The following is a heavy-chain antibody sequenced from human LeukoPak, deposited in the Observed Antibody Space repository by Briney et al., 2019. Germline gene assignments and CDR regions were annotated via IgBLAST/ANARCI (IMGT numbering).Heavy chain of an antibody. V-gene: IGHV4-39*01. Sequence: SETLSLTCTVSGGSISSSSYYWGWIRQPPGKGLEWIGSIYYSGSTYYNPSLKSRVTISVDTSKNQFSLKLSSVTAADTAVYYCARRLFWGPGDFDYWGQGTLVTVSS. CDR3: ARRLFWGPGDFDY. J-gene: IGHJ4*02. D-gene: IGHD3-16*01. CDR2: IYYSGST. CDR1: GGSISSSSYY.